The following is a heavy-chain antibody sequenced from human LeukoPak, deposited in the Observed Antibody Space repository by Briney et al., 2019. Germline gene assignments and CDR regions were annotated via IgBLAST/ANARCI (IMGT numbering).Heavy chain of an antibody. CDR2: IYYSGST. V-gene: IGHV4-39*01. D-gene: IGHD2-2*01. Sequence: SETLSLTCTVSGGSISSSSYYWGWIRQPPGKGLEWIGSIYYSGSTYYNPSLKSRVTISVDTSKDQFSLKLSSVTAADTAVYYSASHPIVPEALGFDPWGQGTLVTVSS. CDR3: ASHPIVPEALGFDP. J-gene: IGHJ5*02. CDR1: GGSISSSSYY.